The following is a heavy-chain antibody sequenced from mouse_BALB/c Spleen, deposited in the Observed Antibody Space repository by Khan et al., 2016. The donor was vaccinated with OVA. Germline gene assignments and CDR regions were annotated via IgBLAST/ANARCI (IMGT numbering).Heavy chain of an antibody. Sequence: VQLQQSGPELVKPGASVKISCKAAGYTFTDYNMYWVKQSHGKSLEWIGYIFPYNGGTGYNQQFKSKATLTVDNSSRTAYMEFRSLTSEDSADYYCVRSGYGSFAYWGQGTLVTVSA. D-gene: IGHD1-2*01. J-gene: IGHJ3*01. V-gene: IGHV1S29*02. CDR3: VRSGYGSFAY. CDR2: IFPYNGGT. CDR1: GYTFTDYN.